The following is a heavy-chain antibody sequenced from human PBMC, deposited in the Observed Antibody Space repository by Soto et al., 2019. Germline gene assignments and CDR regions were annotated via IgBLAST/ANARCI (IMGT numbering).Heavy chain of an antibody. CDR1: GYTFTSYD. V-gene: IGHV1-8*01. CDR2: MNPNSGNT. CDR3: ARRRKNYYYYYGMNV. J-gene: IGHJ6*02. Sequence: GASVKVSCKASGYTFTSYDINWVRQATGQGLEWMGWMNPNSGNTGYAQKFQGRVTMTRNTSISTAYMELSSLRSEDTAVYYCARRRKNYYYYYGMNVWGQWTTVTVSS.